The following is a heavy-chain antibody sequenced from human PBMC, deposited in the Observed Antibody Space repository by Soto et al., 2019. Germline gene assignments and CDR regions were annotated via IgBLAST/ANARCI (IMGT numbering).Heavy chain of an antibody. D-gene: IGHD6-19*01. J-gene: IGHJ6*02. V-gene: IGHV3-33*01. CDR1: GFTFSSYG. Sequence: GGSLRLSCAASGFTFSSYGMHWVRQAPGKGLEWVAVIWYDGSNKYYADSVKGRFTISRDNSKNTLYLQMNSLRAEERAGYYWARGSSRGEQWLVGPRGDVADYYGMDVWGQGTTVTVSS. CDR2: IWYDGSNK. CDR3: ARGSSRGEQWLVGPRGDVADYYGMDV.